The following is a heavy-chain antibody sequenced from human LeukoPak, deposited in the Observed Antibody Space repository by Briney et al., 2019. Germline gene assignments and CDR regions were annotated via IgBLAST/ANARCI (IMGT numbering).Heavy chain of an antibody. CDR1: GFSFTTYW. Sequence: GGSLRLSCAASGFSFTTYWMSWVRQAPGKGLEWVANIKQDGTEKYYVDSVKGRFTISRDNAKNSLYLQMTSLRVEDTAVYYCAKVSSSGWYAGYYYMDVWGKGTTVTVSS. CDR2: IKQDGTEK. CDR3: AKVSSSGWYAGYYYMDV. V-gene: IGHV3-7*01. D-gene: IGHD6-19*01. J-gene: IGHJ6*03.